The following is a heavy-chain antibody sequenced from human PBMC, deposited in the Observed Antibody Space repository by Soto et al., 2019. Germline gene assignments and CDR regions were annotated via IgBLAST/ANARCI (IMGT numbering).Heavy chain of an antibody. J-gene: IGHJ4*02. CDR1: GFTLSHYT. CDR2: INGGNGPT. V-gene: IGHV3-23*01. D-gene: IGHD2-2*01. Sequence: GGSLRLSCAASGFTLSHYTMSWVRQLPGKGLEWVSGINGGNGPTYYADSVKGRFTISRDNSENTLYLQMNNLRVGDTAIYYCAKALEPDGAWDFDSWGQGTLLTISS. CDR3: AKALEPDGAWDFDS.